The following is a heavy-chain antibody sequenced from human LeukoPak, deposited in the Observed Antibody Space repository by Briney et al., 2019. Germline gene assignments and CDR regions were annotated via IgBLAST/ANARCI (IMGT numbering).Heavy chain of an antibody. CDR3: ARGLRSDYYYYMDV. Sequence: SETLSLTCAAYGGSFSGYYWSWIRQPPGKGLEWIGEINHSGSTNYNPSLKSRVTISVDTSKNQFSLKLSSVTAADTAVYYCARGLRSDYYYYMDVWGKGTTVTVSS. J-gene: IGHJ6*03. V-gene: IGHV4-34*01. CDR1: GGSFSGYY. CDR2: INHSGST. D-gene: IGHD2-15*01.